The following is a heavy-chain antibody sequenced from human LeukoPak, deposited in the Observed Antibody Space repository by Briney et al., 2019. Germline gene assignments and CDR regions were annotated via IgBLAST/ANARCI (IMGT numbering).Heavy chain of an antibody. CDR2: TYYRSKWYN. CDR3: ARDAGGSPLYSFDY. D-gene: IGHD2-8*02. CDR1: GDSVSNNDAA. Sequence: SQTLSLTCAVSGDSVSNNDAAWNWIRQSPLRGLEWLGRTYYRSKWYNDYALSLKSRITFNADTSKNQFSLKLTSVTAADTAVYYCARDAGGSPLYSFDYWGQGTLVTVSS. J-gene: IGHJ4*02. V-gene: IGHV6-1*01.